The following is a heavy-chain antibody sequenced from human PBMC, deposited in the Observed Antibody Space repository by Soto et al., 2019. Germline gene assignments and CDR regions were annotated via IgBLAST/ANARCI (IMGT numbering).Heavy chain of an antibody. D-gene: IGHD1-1*01. CDR1: GGTFSSYA. CDR2: IIPIFGTA. CDR3: ARDNDRPQLGGNYYYILDV. Sequence: SVKVSCKASGGTFSSYAISWVRQAPGQGLEWMGEIIPIFGTANYAQKFQGRVTITADESTSTAYMELSSLRSDDTAVYYCARDNDRPQLGGNYYYILDVWGHGTTVTVSS. J-gene: IGHJ6*02. V-gene: IGHV1-69*13.